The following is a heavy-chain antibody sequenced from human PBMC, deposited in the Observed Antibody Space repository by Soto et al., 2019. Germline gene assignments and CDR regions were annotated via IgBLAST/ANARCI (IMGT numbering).Heavy chain of an antibody. V-gene: IGHV1-18*01. CDR3: ARVLVVGGINSRYCSSTSCHRSDFQH. CDR2: ISAYNGNT. J-gene: IGHJ1*01. Sequence: GASVKVSCKASGYTFTSYDINWVRQATGQGLEWMGWISAYNGNTNYAQKLQGRVTMTTDTSTSTAYMELRSLRSDDTAVYYCARVLVVGGINSRYCSSTSCHRSDFQHWGQGTLVTVSS. D-gene: IGHD2-2*02. CDR1: GYTFTSYD.